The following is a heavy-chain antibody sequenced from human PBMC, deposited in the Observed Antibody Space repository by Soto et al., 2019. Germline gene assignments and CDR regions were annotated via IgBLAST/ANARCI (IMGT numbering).Heavy chain of an antibody. D-gene: IGHD3-10*01. CDR2: ISGSGGST. V-gene: IGHV3-23*01. J-gene: IGHJ3*02. CDR1: GFTFSSYA. CDR3: AKDSDTMVRGVIIIAAFDI. Sequence: GGSLRLSCAASGFTFSSYAMSWVRQAPGKGLEWVSAISGSGGSTYYADSVKGRFTISRDNSKNTLYLQMNSLRAEDTAVYYCAKDSDTMVRGVIIIAAFDIWGQGTMVTVSS.